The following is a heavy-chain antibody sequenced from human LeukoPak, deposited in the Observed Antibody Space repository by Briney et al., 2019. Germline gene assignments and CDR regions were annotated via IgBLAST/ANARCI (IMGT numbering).Heavy chain of an antibody. V-gene: IGHV3-53*01. Sequence: GGSLRLSCAASGFTVSSNYMSWVRQAPGKGLEWVSVIYSGGSTYYADSVKGRFTISRDNSKNTLYLQMNSLRAEDTAVYYCARVDQRISFYFDYWGQGALITVSS. CDR3: ARVDQRISFYFDY. CDR1: GFTVSSNY. J-gene: IGHJ4*02. CDR2: IYSGGST.